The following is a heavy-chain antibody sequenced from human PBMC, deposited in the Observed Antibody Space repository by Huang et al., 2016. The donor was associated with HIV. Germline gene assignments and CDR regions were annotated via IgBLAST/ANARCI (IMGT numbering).Heavy chain of an antibody. D-gene: IGHD3-22*01. CDR1: GGPFRDYQ. CDR3: ARGWRSDNSGYYRSGFDF. Sequence: QVQLQQWGAGLLKPSETLSLTCAVYGGPFRDYQWTWIRQPPGNGLELIGEIQHSGNTNYNASLRSRVTISLDTSKKQFSLKVNSVTAADTAVYYCARGWRSDNSGYYRSGFDFWGQGTLVTVSS. J-gene: IGHJ4*02. V-gene: IGHV4-34*01. CDR2: IQHSGNT.